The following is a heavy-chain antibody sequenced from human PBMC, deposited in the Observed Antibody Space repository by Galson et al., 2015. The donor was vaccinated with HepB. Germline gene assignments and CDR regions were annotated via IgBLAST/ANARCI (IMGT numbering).Heavy chain of an antibody. CDR2: ISSSGASI. CDR3: TRDTTSSGWHRNDY. J-gene: IGHJ4*02. Sequence: SLRLSCAASGFTFSHYAMIWVRQAPGKGLEWVASISSSGASIYDADSLRGRLTISRDNANNSLYLQMNSLRVEGTAVYYCTRDTTSSGWHRNDYWGQGTLVTVSS. CDR1: GFTFSHYA. D-gene: IGHD6-19*01. V-gene: IGHV3-21*01.